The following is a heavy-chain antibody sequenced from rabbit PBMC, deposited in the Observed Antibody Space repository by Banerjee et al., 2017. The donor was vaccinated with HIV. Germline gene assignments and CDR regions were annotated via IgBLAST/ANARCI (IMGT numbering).Heavy chain of an antibody. Sequence: QSLEESGGDLVKPGASLTLTCKASGFDFSSHGVSWVRQAPGKGLEWIGYIDPVFGNTYYASWVNGRFTISKTSSTTVTLQMTSLTAADTATYFCARDLAGVIGWNFGLWGPGTLVTVS. CDR1: GFDFSSHG. J-gene: IGHJ4*01. CDR3: ARDLAGVIGWNFGL. D-gene: IGHD4-1*01. CDR2: IDPVFGNT. V-gene: IGHV1S40*01.